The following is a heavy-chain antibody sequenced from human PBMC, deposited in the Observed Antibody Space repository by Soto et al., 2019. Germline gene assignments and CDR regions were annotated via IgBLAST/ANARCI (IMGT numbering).Heavy chain of an antibody. CDR2: ISGYNGNT. Sequence: ASVKVSCKASGYTFTSYGITWVRQAPGQGLEWMGWISGYNGNTNYAQKFQGRVTMTTDTSTSTAYMELRSLASDDTAMYYCARRDDVPVYDYYALDVWGQGTTVTVSS. D-gene: IGHD1-1*01. CDR3: ARRDDVPVYDYYALDV. J-gene: IGHJ6*02. CDR1: GYTFTSYG. V-gene: IGHV1-18*04.